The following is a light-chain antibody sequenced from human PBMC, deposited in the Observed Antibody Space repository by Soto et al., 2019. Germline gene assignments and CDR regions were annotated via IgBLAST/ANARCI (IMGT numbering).Light chain of an antibody. J-gene: IGKJ1*01. Sequence: EIVMTQSPATLCLSPGERATLSCRASQSVSSNLVWYQQKPGQAPRLLIYGASTRATGIPARFSGTGSGTEFTLTISSLQSEDYGVYFCQQYVNWPKTFGHGTKVDIK. V-gene: IGKV3-15*01. CDR2: GAS. CDR1: QSVSSN. CDR3: QQYVNWPKT.